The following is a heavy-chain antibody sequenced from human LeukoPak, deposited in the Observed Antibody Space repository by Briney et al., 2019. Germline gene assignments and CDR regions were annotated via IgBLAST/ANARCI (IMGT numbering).Heavy chain of an antibody. CDR1: GFTVSSNY. J-gene: IGHJ4*02. Sequence: QPGRSLRLSCAASGFTVSSNYRSCVRQAPGKGMEWDSVIYSGGSTYYADSVKGRFTISRDNSKNTLYLQMNSLRAEDTAVYYCARGSVITLRPDYWGQGTLVTVSS. CDR3: ARGSVITLRPDY. V-gene: IGHV3-53*01. CDR2: IYSGGST. D-gene: IGHD3-22*01.